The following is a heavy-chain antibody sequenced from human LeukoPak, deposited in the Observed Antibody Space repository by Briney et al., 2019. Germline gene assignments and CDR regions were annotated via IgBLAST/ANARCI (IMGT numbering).Heavy chain of an antibody. J-gene: IGHJ4*02. CDR3: TRDLLELLWFGELLPVDY. V-gene: IGHV3-49*03. CDR1: GFTFGDYA. CDR2: TRSKAYGGTT. D-gene: IGHD3-10*01. Sequence: PGGSLRLSCTASGFTFGDYAMSWFRQAPGKGLEWVGFTRSKAYGGTTEYAASVKGRFTTSRDDSKSIAYLQMNSLKTEDTAVYYCTRDLLELLWFGELLPVDYWGQGTLVTVSS.